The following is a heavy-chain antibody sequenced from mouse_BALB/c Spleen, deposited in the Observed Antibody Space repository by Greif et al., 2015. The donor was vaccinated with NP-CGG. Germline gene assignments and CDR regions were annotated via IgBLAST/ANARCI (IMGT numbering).Heavy chain of an antibody. CDR1: GFAFSSYD. Sequence: EVKVVESGGGLVKPGGSLKLSCAASGFAFSSYDMSWVRQTPEKRLEWVAYISSGGGSTYYPDTVKGRFTISRDNAKNTLYLQMSSLKSEDTAMYYCARHYYGSSYSYWGQGTTLTVSS. D-gene: IGHD1-1*01. V-gene: IGHV5-12-1*01. J-gene: IGHJ2*01. CDR2: ISSGGGST. CDR3: ARHYYGSSYSY.